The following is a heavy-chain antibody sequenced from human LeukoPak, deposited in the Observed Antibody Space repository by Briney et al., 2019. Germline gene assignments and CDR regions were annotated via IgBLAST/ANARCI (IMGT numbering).Heavy chain of an antibody. CDR3: ANPGEGYCTNGVCYTTDY. V-gene: IGHV3-30*18. CDR2: ISYDGSNK. D-gene: IGHD2-8*01. CDR1: GFTFSSYG. Sequence: GGSLRLSCAASGFTFSSYGMHWVRQAPGKGLGWVAVISYDGSNKYYADSVKGRFTISRDNSKNTLYLQMNSLRAEDTAVYYCANPGEGYCTNGVCYTTDYWGQGTLVTVSS. J-gene: IGHJ4*02.